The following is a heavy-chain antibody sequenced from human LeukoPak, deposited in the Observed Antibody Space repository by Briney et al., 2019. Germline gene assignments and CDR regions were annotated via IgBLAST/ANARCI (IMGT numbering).Heavy chain of an antibody. CDR3: ARDRTRTGYSSGWYHDY. J-gene: IGHJ4*02. CDR1: GYTFTGYY. Sequence: ASVKVSCKASGYTFTGYYMHWVRQALGQGLEGMGGINPKSGGKNNAQNFQGRVTMTRDTSISTAYMELSRLRSDDTAVYYCARDRTRTGYSSGWYHDYWGQGTLVTVSS. D-gene: IGHD6-19*01. V-gene: IGHV1-2*02. CDR2: INPKSGGK.